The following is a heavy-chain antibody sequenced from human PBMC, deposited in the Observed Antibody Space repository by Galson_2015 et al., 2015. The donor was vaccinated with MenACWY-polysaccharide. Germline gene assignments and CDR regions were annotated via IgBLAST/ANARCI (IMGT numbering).Heavy chain of an antibody. D-gene: IGHD3-22*01. Sequence: SVKVSCKAFGYTSTGFSMNWIRQAPGQGPEWMGWINTDTGNPTYAQGFTGRFLFSLDTSVSTAYLQISSLKAEDTAVYYCARGYDYPLRYWGQGTLVTVSS. J-gene: IGHJ4*02. V-gene: IGHV7-4-1*02. CDR3: ARGYDYPLRY. CDR1: GYTSTGFS. CDR2: INTDTGNP.